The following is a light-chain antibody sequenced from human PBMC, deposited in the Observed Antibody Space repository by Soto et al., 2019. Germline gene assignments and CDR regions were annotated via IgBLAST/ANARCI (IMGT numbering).Light chain of an antibody. CDR3: QQYGSSRRT. Sequence: EMVVTQSPCTLSLSPGDRVTLTCRASQSISSRHLAWYQQKPGQAPTLLIYGASSRATGIPDRFSGSGSGTDFTLTIRRLEPEDFAVYYCQQYGSSRRTFGQGTKVDIK. CDR2: GAS. V-gene: IGKV3-20*01. CDR1: QSISSRH. J-gene: IGKJ1*01.